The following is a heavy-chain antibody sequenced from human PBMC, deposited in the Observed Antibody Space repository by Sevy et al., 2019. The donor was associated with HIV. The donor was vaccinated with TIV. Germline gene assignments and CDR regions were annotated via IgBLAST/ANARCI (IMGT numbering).Heavy chain of an antibody. Sequence: GGSLRLSCTASGFTFSNAWMNWVRQAPGKGLEWVGRIKSKTDGGTTDHAAPVNGRFTISSDDSKNTRYLQMNSLKTEDTAVYYCTTALVGNDNFDSWGQGTLVTVSS. CDR3: TTALVGNDNFDS. D-gene: IGHD1-26*01. V-gene: IGHV3-15*01. J-gene: IGHJ4*02. CDR2: IKSKTDGGTT. CDR1: GFTFSNAW.